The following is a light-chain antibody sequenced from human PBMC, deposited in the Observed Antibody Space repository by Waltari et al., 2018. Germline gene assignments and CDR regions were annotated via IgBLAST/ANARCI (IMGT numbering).Light chain of an antibody. CDR2: RNN. V-gene: IGLV1-44*01. CDR3: AAWDDSLIGRV. J-gene: IGLJ2*01. CDR1: SPNIGSYN. Sequence: QSVLTQPPPASGTPGQRVTHSCARSSPNIGSYNVNSYQQLPGTAPKPLIYRNNQLPSGVPDRFSGSKSGTSASLVISGLQSEDEADYYCAAWDDSLIGRVFGGGTKLTVL.